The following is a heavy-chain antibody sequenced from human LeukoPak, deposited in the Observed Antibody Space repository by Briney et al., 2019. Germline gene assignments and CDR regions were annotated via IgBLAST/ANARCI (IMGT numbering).Heavy chain of an antibody. CDR2: INPKSGAT. CDR3: ARSQCVYRSGSYCDFDY. CDR1: GYTFTGHY. J-gene: IGHJ4*02. D-gene: IGHD3-10*01. V-gene: IGHV1-2*02. Sequence: GASVKVSCKASGYTFTGHYIHWVRQAPGQGLEWMGWINPKSGATDYAQKFQGRVTMTRDTSSSTAYMELSRLTSDDTAVYYCARSQCVYRSGSYCDFDYWGQGTLVTVSS.